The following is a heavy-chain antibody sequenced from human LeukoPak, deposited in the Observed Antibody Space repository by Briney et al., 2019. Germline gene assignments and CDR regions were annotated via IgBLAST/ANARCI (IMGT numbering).Heavy chain of an antibody. D-gene: IGHD3-22*01. J-gene: IGHJ5*02. CDR3: VRHSLRYYSHGSDYSFNWFDP. CDR1: GGSISSGGYY. Sequence: KPSETLSLTCTVSGGSISSGGYYWSWIRQHPGKGLEWIGYIYYSGSTYYNPSLKSRVTISVDTSKNQLSLKLSSVTAADTAVYSCVRHSLRYYSHGSDYSFNWFDPWGQGTLVTVSS. V-gene: IGHV4-31*03. CDR2: IYYSGST.